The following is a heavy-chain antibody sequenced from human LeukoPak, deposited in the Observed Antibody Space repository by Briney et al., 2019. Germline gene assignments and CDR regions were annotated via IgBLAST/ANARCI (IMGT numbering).Heavy chain of an antibody. CDR1: GFTFSSYG. D-gene: IGHD3-10*01. CDR3: ARASYGSESPGPFYYGVDV. CDR2: IWYDGSNK. J-gene: IGHJ6*02. Sequence: PGGSLRPSCAASGFTFSSYGMHWVRQAPGKGLEWVAVIWYDGSNKYYADSVKGRFTISRDNSRNTLYLQMNSLRAEDTAVYYCARASYGSESPGPFYYGVDVWGQGTTVTVSS. V-gene: IGHV3-33*01.